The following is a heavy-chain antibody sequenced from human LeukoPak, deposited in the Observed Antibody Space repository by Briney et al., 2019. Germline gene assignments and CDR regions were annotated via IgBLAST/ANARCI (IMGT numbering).Heavy chain of an antibody. D-gene: IGHD5-24*01. J-gene: IGHJ5*02. Sequence: GGSLRLSCAASGFTFSDYYMSWIRQAPGKGLEWILYISNSGSVSYYADSVRGRFTISRDNAKNSLYLEMNSLSADDTALYYCARDGSPEASINYFDTWGQGTPVTVSS. V-gene: IGHV3-11*04. CDR2: ISNSGSVS. CDR1: GFTFSDYY. CDR3: ARDGSPEASINYFDT.